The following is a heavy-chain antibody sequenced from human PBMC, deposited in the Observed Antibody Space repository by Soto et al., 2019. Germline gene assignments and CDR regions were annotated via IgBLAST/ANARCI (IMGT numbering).Heavy chain of an antibody. CDR1: GYTSTSYG. CDR2: ISAYNGNT. J-gene: IGHJ6*02. D-gene: IGHD3-10*01. V-gene: IGHV1-18*01. CDR3: ARVAVRGVMGYYYGMDV. Sequence: QVQLVQSGAEVKKPGASVKVSCKASGYTSTSYGISWVRQAPGQGLEWMGWISAYNGNTNYAQKLQGRVTMTTDTSTSTAYMELRSLRSDDTAVYYCARVAVRGVMGYYYGMDVWGQGTTVTVSS.